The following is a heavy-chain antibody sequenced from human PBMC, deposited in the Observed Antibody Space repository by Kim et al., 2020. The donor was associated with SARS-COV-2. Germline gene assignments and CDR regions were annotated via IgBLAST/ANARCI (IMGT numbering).Heavy chain of an antibody. CDR2: IVGSGGST. CDR3: AKAIYCGADCYSYGLDV. D-gene: IGHD2-21*01. Sequence: GGSLRLSCGASGFTFETYAMTWVRQVAGKGLQWVSSIVGSGGSTFYADSVEGRFTISRDNFNKKMYLEMSSLRADDTATDYCAKAIYCGADCYSYGLDV. V-gene: IGHV3-23*01. CDR1: GFTFETYA. J-gene: IGHJ6*01.